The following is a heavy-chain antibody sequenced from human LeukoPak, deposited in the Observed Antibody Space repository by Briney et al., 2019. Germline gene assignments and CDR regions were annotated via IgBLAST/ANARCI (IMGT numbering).Heavy chain of an antibody. J-gene: IGHJ4*02. CDR3: TREWIAYCSYGTCYSGFDF. D-gene: IGHD2-15*01. Sequence: PGGSLRLSCAASGFTFGSYWMHWVRQAPGKGREWVSRIKTDGSTTTYADAVKGRFTVSRDNAKNTLYLQMNSLRAEDTAVYYCTREWIAYCSYGTCYSGFDFWGQGTLVTVSS. CDR1: GFTFGSYW. V-gene: IGHV3-74*01. CDR2: IKTDGSTT.